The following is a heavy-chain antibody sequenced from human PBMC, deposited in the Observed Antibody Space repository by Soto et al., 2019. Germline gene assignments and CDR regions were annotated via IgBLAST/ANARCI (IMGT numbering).Heavy chain of an antibody. Sequence: PGGSLRLSCAASEFTFSSYAMTWVRQAPRKGLEWVSGISGSGGITYYADSVKGRFTISRDNSKNTLYLHMNSLRAEDTAVYYCAKGRGPRKYSSSWYYNYAMDVWGQGTTVTVSS. CDR1: EFTFSSYA. V-gene: IGHV3-23*01. D-gene: IGHD6-13*01. CDR2: ISGSGGIT. J-gene: IGHJ6*02. CDR3: AKGRGPRKYSSSWYYNYAMDV.